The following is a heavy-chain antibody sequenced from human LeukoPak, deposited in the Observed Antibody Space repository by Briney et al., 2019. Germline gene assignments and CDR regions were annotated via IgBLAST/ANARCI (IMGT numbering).Heavy chain of an antibody. J-gene: IGHJ4*02. Sequence: SETLSLTCTVSGGSISSYYWSWIRQPPGKGLEWIGYINHSGSTNSNPSLKSRVTISVDTSKNQFSLKLTSVTAADTAVYFCAREGIEAAVLDYWGQGTLVTVSS. CDR3: AREGIEAAVLDY. CDR2: INHSGST. D-gene: IGHD6-13*01. CDR1: GGSISSYY. V-gene: IGHV4-59*01.